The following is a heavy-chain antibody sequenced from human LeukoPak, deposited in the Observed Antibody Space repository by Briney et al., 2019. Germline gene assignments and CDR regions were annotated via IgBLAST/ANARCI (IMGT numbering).Heavy chain of an antibody. Sequence: SETLSLTCAVYGGSFSGYYWSWIRQPPGKGLEWIGEINHSGSTHYNPSLKSRVTISVDTSKNQFSLKLSSVTAADTAVYYCARAHDVDTAMGYWGQGTLVTVSS. V-gene: IGHV4-34*01. J-gene: IGHJ4*02. CDR1: GGSFSGYY. CDR3: ARAHDVDTAMGY. D-gene: IGHD5-18*01. CDR2: INHSGST.